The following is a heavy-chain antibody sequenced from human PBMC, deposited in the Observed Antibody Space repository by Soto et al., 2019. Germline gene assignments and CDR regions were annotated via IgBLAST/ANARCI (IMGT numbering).Heavy chain of an antibody. D-gene: IGHD1-26*01. CDR2: FSGRTGAT. J-gene: IGHJ6*02. CDR3: AKGGAQSHGRYYGMAV. CDR1: GFTFSNYA. V-gene: IGHV3-23*01. Sequence: GGSLRLSCAASGFTFSNYAMTWVRQAPGQGLEWVSSFSGRTGATYYADSVKGRFTISRDNSKNTLYLQMNSLRADDTAVYYCAKGGAQSHGRYYGMAVWGQGT.